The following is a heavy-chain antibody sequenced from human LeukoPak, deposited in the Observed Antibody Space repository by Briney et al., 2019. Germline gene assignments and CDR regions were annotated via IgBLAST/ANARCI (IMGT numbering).Heavy chain of an antibody. J-gene: IGHJ6*04. V-gene: IGHV3-48*03. D-gene: IGHD3-10*02. CDR3: AELGITMIGGV. Sequence: GGSLRLSCAASGVTFSSYEMNWVRQAPGKGLEWVSYISSSGSTIYYADPVKGRFTIARENAKNSLYLQMNSLSAEDTAVYYCAELGITMIGGVWGKGTTVTISS. CDR2: ISSSGSTI. CDR1: GVTFSSYE.